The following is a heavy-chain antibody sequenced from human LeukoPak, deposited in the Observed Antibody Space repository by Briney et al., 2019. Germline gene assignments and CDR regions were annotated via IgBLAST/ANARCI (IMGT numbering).Heavy chain of an antibody. V-gene: IGHV1-18*01. CDR2: GSEHTGNT. D-gene: IGHD2-2*01. CDR3: ARGEVSASLYYFDF. CDR1: GYTFTTYG. Sequence: GASVKVSCKTCGYTFTTYGVSWGRQAPGPGLEGMGWGSEHTGNTNYTARFQSRVTMTTDTSTSTVYLELTSLRSADTAVYYCARGEVSASLYYFDFWGPGTLVTVS. J-gene: IGHJ4*02.